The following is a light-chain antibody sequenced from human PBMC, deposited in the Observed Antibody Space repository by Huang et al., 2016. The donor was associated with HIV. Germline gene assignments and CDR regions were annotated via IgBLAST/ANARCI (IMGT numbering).Light chain of an antibody. CDR1: QRVFFSSNNKNY. J-gene: IGKJ2*01. Sequence: DIVLTQSPDSLAVSLGERDTINCKSSQRVFFSSNNKNYLAWYQQKPGHPPKLLIYWASTRESGVPDRFIGSGSGTDFTLTISSLQAEDVAVYYCQHYYTTPYTFGQGTRLEIK. CDR2: WAS. CDR3: QHYYTTPYT. V-gene: IGKV4-1*01.